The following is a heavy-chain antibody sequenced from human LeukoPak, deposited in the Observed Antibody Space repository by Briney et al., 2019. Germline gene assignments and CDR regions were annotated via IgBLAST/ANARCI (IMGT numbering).Heavy chain of an antibody. CDR2: INHSGST. CDR1: GGSFSGYY. V-gene: IGHV4-34*01. D-gene: IGHD3-10*01. CDR3: ARVSGGYGSGSYYNWRPVEY. J-gene: IGHJ4*02. Sequence: PSETLSLTCAVYGGSFSGYYWSWIRQPPGKGLEWIGEINHSGSTNYNPSLKSRVTISVDTSKNQFSLKLSSVTAADTAVYYCARVSGGYGSGSYYNWRPVEYWGQGILVTVSS.